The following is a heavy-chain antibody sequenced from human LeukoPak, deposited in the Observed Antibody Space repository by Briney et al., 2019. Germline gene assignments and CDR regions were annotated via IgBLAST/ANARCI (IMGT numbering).Heavy chain of an antibody. V-gene: IGHV3-74*01. CDR3: ARDHRDTAMVYFDY. J-gene: IGHJ4*02. Sequence: LPGGSLRLSCAASGFTFSSYWMHWVRQAPGKGLVWVSRINSDGSSTSYADSVKGRFTISRDNSKNTLYLQMNSLRAEDTAVYYCARDHRDTAMVYFDYWGQGTLVTVSS. D-gene: IGHD5-18*01. CDR2: INSDGSST. CDR1: GFTFSSYW.